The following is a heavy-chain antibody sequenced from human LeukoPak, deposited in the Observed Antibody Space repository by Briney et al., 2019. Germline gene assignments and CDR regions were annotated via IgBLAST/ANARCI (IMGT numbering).Heavy chain of an antibody. CDR3: ARAVTTAYYYYYMDV. CDR1: GGSISSYY. V-gene: IGHV4-59*01. Sequence: SETLSLTCTVSGGSISSYYWGWIRQPPGKGLEWIGYIYYSGSTNYNPSLKSRVTISVDTSKNQFSLKLSSVTAADTAVYYCARAVTTAYYYYYMDVWGKGTTVTVSS. D-gene: IGHD4-17*01. J-gene: IGHJ6*03. CDR2: IYYSGST.